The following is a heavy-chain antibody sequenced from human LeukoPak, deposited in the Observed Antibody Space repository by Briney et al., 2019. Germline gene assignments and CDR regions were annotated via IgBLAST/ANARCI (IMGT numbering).Heavy chain of an antibody. CDR1: GGSISSSSYY. CDR2: IYYSGST. V-gene: IGHV4-61*01. CDR3: ARDSGGYSNFDY. J-gene: IGHJ4*02. Sequence: SETLSLTCTVSGGSISSSSYYWSWIRQPPGKGLEWIGYIYYSGSTNYNPSLKSRVTISVDTSKNQFSLKLSSVTAADTAVYYCARDSGGYSNFDYWGQGTLVTVSS. D-gene: IGHD4-11*01.